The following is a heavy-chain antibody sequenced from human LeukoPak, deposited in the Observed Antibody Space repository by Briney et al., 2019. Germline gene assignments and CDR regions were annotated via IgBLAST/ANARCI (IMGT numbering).Heavy chain of an antibody. J-gene: IGHJ4*02. CDR1: GFTFSNYG. V-gene: IGHV3-48*04. CDR2: ISSSGSTI. Sequence: GGSLRLSCAASGFTFSNYGMHWVRQAPGKGLEWVSYISSSGSTIYYADSVKGRFTISRDNAKNSLYLQMNSLRAEDTAVYYCARDLTNYDILTGYCDYWGQGTLVTVSS. CDR3: ARDLTNYDILTGYCDY. D-gene: IGHD3-9*01.